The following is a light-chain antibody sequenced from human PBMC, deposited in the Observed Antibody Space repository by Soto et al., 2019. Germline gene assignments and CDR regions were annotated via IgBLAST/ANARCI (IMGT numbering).Light chain of an antibody. CDR3: SSYSCSTTHVV. CDR2: DVT. CDR1: SSDVGDFNY. Sequence: QSALTQPASVSGSPGRSVTISCTGTSSDVGDFNYVSWYQHLPGRAPKLIIYDVTNRPSGISYRFSASKSGRTASLTISGLQAEHEADYYCSSYSCSTTHVVFGGGTKLTVL. V-gene: IGLV2-14*03. J-gene: IGLJ2*01.